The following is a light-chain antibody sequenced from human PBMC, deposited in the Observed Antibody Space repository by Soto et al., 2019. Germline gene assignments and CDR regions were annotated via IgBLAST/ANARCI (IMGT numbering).Light chain of an antibody. Sequence: EIVLTQSPGTLSLSPGERATLSCRASQSVISSFLAWYQQKPGQAPRLLIYGASSRATGIPDRFSGSGSGTDFTLTISRLETEDFVVYYCQQYDTSPPYTFGQGTRLEIK. CDR2: GAS. CDR3: QQYDTSPPYT. J-gene: IGKJ2*01. CDR1: QSVISSF. V-gene: IGKV3-20*01.